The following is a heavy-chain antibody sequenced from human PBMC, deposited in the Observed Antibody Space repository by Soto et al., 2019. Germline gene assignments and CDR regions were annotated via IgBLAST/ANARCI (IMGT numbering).Heavy chain of an antibody. CDR3: ARANSSTWYKLEYKWFDP. V-gene: IGHV4-59*01. D-gene: IGHD6-13*01. CDR2: MYYSETT. CDR1: GASINYFY. J-gene: IGHJ5*02. Sequence: PTETLSLTCTVSGASINYFYCSWIRQTPGKGLEWVGFMYYSETTKYTPSLKGRVNMSLDTSKNQVSLHLKSVTAADTAVYYCARANSSTWYKLEYKWFDPWGQGTQVTVSS.